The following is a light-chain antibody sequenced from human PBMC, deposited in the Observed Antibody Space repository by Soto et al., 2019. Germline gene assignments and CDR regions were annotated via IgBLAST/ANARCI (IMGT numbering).Light chain of an antibody. CDR3: QQYGSVLWT. Sequence: EIVLTQSPGTLSLSPGERATLSCRASQSISNNDLVWFQQKVGQAPRLLIYGASSRATGIPDRFSGSGSGTDFTLTISRVEPEDFGVYYCQQYGSVLWTFGQGTKVEIK. CDR2: GAS. J-gene: IGKJ1*01. V-gene: IGKV3-20*01. CDR1: QSISNND.